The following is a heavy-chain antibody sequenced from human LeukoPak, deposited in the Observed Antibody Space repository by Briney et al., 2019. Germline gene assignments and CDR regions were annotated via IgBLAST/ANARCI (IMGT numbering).Heavy chain of an antibody. CDR2: ISSSSSTI. D-gene: IGHD2-2*01. J-gene: IGHJ5*02. Sequence: GGSLRLSCAASGFTFSGYSMNWVRQAPGKGLEWVSYISSSSSTIYYADSVMGRFTISRDNAKNSLYLQMDSLRAEDTAVYYCARDPSAVPTAVNWFDPWGQGTLVTVSS. CDR1: GFTFSGYS. V-gene: IGHV3-48*04. CDR3: ARDPSAVPTAVNWFDP.